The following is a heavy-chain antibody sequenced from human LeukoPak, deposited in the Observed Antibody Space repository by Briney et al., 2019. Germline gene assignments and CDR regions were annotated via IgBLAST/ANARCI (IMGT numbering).Heavy chain of an antibody. CDR3: ARVLYRGNWDAFDI. Sequence: GGSLRLSCAASGFTFSSYWMSWVRQAPGKGLEWVANIKQDGSENYYVDSVKGRFTISRDNAKNSLYLQMNSLRVEDTAVYYCARVLYRGNWDAFDIWGQGTMVTVS. D-gene: IGHD1-1*01. CDR1: GFTFSSYW. J-gene: IGHJ3*02. CDR2: IKQDGSEN. V-gene: IGHV3-7*01.